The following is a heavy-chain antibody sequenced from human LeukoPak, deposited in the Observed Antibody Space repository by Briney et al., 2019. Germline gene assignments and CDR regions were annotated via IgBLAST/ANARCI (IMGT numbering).Heavy chain of an antibody. CDR3: ARAPPTIFGVDFDY. V-gene: IGHV1-18*01. CDR2: ISAYNGNT. D-gene: IGHD3-3*01. Sequence: ASVKVSCKASGYTFTSYGISWVRQAPGQGLEWMGWISAYNGNTNYAQKLQGRVTMTTDTSASTAYMELRSLRSDDTAVYYCARAPPTIFGVDFDYWGQGTLVTVSS. CDR1: GYTFTSYG. J-gene: IGHJ4*02.